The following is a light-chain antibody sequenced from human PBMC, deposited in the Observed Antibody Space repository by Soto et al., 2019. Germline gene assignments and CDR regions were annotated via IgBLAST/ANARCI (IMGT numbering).Light chain of an antibody. CDR2: AAS. CDR1: QAINKW. CDR3: QQANTFPYP. J-gene: IGKJ3*01. V-gene: IGKV1-12*01. Sequence: DVEMTQSPSSVSASVGDRVTITCRASQAINKWLAWYQQKPGKAPKLLIYAASNLQSGVPSRFSGNGSGTDFTLNISSLQPEDSATYYCQQANTFPYPFGPGTKVEIK.